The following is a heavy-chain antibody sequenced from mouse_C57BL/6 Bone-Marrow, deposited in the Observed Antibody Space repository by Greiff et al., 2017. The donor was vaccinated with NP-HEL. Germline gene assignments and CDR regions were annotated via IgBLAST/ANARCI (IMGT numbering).Heavy chain of an antibody. D-gene: IGHD2-2*01. CDR1: GFNIKDDY. J-gene: IGHJ3*01. Sequence: EVMLVESGAELVRPGASVKLSCTASGFNIKDDYMHWVKQRPEQGLEWIGWIDPENGDTEYASKFQGKATITADTSSNTAYLQLSSLTSEDTAVYYCTTFLYYGYDGFAYWGQGTLVTVSA. CDR2: IDPENGDT. CDR3: TTFLYYGYDGFAY. V-gene: IGHV14-4*01.